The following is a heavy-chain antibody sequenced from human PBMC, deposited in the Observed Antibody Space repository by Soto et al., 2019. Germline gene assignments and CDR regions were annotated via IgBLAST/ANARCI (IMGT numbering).Heavy chain of an antibody. V-gene: IGHV4-31*03. CDR2: IYHSATT. Sequence: QVQLQESGPGLVKPSQTLSLTCTVSGGSIISTGHYWSWIRQYPGKGLEWIGYIYHSATTYYNPSLESRLSISVDTSKNQFSLKLSSVTAADTAVYYCARDGTGLGSWGQGTLVTVSS. D-gene: IGHD1-7*01. J-gene: IGHJ4*02. CDR1: GGSIISTGHY. CDR3: ARDGTGLGS.